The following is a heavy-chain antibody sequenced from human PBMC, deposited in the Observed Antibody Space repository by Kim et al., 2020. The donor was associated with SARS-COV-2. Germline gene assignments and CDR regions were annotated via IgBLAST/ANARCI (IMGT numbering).Heavy chain of an antibody. V-gene: IGHV1-24*01. Sequence: ASVKVSCKVSGYTLTELSMHWVRQAPGKGLEWMGGFDPEDGETIYAQKFQGRVTMTEDTSTDTAYMELSSLRSEDTAVYYCATKTLCWGGDCYSFDYWGQGTLVTVSS. CDR1: GYTLTELS. CDR3: ATKTLCWGGDCYSFDY. CDR2: FDPEDGET. D-gene: IGHD2-21*02. J-gene: IGHJ4*02.